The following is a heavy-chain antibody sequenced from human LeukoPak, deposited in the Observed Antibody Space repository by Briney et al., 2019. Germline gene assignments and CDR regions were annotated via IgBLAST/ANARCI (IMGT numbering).Heavy chain of an antibody. J-gene: IGHJ4*02. CDR2: IWYDGSNK. CDR3: AREDWGTTGHSFGY. V-gene: IGHV3-33*01. CDR1: GFTFSSYG. Sequence: PGRSLRLSCAASGFTFSSYGVHWVRQAPGKGLEWVAVIWYDGSNKYYADSVKGRFTISRDLSKNTLYLQMTSLRVEDTAVYYCAREDWGTTGHSFGYWGQGTLVTVSS. D-gene: IGHD7-27*01.